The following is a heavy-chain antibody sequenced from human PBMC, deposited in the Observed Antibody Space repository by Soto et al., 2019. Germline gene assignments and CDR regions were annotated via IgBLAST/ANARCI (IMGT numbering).Heavy chain of an antibody. J-gene: IGHJ5*02. CDR1: GGSSGNYY. Sequence: SETLSLTCILAGGSSGNYYWSWIRQSPGKGLEWIGYVDYTGNTNFKYNPSLESRVTISVDTSKNQFSLNLRSVTAADTAIYYCARFPDYGAEVAPWGQGTLVTVSS. D-gene: IGHD4-17*01. V-gene: IGHV4-59*12. CDR3: ARFPDYGAEVAP. CDR2: VDYTGNT.